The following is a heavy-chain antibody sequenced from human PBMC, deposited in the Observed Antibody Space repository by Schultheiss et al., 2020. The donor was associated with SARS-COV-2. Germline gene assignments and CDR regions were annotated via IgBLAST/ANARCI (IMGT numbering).Heavy chain of an antibody. J-gene: IGHJ4*02. CDR1: GGSISSYY. V-gene: IGHV4-59*01. CDR3: ARNFGAHYYDSSGYFDY. Sequence: SETLSLTCTVSGGSISSYYWSWIRQPPGKGLEWIGYIYYSGSTNYNPSLKSRVTISVDTSKNQFSLKLSSVTAADTAVYYCARNFGAHYYDSSGYFDYWGQGTLVTVFS. CDR2: IYYSGST. D-gene: IGHD3-22*01.